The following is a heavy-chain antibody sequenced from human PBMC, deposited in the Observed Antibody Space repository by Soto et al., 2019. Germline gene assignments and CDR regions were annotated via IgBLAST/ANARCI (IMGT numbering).Heavy chain of an antibody. D-gene: IGHD5-18*01. CDR1: GYTFSNYD. J-gene: IGHJ4*02. Sequence: QVQLVQSGAEVKKPGASVKVSCKASGYTFSNYDINWVRQATGQGLEWMGWMNPNSGNTGYAQKFQGRVTMTRDFXIRXAYMEQSSLRSDYTAVYYCARRARMGSQLWLPFGYWARGTLVTVSS. CDR2: MNPNSGNT. V-gene: IGHV1-8*01. CDR3: ARRARMGSQLWLPFGY.